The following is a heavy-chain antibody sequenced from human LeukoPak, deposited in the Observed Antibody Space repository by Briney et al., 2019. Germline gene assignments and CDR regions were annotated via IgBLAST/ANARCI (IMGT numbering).Heavy chain of an antibody. CDR2: INHSGST. D-gene: IGHD1-26*01. J-gene: IGHJ6*02. CDR1: GGSFSGYY. Sequence: SETLSLTCAVYGGSFSGYYWSWIRQPPGKGLEWIGEINHSGSTNYNPSLKSRVTISVDTSKNQSSLKLSSVTAADTAVYYCARELGASPYYYYGMVVWGQGTTVTVSS. V-gene: IGHV4-34*01. CDR3: ARELGASPYYYYGMVV.